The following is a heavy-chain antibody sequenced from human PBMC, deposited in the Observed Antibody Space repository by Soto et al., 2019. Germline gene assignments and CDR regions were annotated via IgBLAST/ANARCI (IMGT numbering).Heavy chain of an antibody. V-gene: IGHV3-21*01. J-gene: IGHJ3*01. CDR1: GFTFSRYN. Sequence: EVQLVESGGGLVKPGGSLRISCAASGFTFSRYNMNWVRQAPGKGLEWVSSVGTGSSYKYYADSVKGRFTVYRDNAKNSLYLQMNTLRADDTAVYYCARESATGPVVDFWGQGTRVTVSS. CDR3: ARESATGPVVDF. CDR2: VGTGSSYK.